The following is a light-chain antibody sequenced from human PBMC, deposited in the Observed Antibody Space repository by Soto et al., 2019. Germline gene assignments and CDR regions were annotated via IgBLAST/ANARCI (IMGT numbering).Light chain of an antibody. Sequence: DIQMTQSPSTLSASVGDRVASTCRASQNIGSRLAWYQQKPDEAPKLLIYDASSLESGVPLRFGGSGSGTDFTLIISSLQPDYFATYYCQQCNTPFTFGGGTKVEIK. CDR3: QQCNTPFT. CDR2: DAS. V-gene: IGKV1-5*01. J-gene: IGKJ4*01. CDR1: QNIGSR.